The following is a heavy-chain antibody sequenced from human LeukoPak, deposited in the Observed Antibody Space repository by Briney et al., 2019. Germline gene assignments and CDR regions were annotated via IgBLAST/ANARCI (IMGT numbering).Heavy chain of an antibody. CDR1: GFPLSSYS. D-gene: IGHD2-15*01. V-gene: IGHV3-48*01. J-gene: IGHJ4*02. CDR3: VRVKGSYFDY. Sequence: PGGSLRLSCAASGFPLSSYSINWVRQAPGKGLGWVSYISSSGSAIYYVDSVKGRFTVSRDNAKNSLCLQMNSPRAEDTAVYYCVRVKGSYFDYWGQGALVTVSS. CDR2: ISSSGSAI.